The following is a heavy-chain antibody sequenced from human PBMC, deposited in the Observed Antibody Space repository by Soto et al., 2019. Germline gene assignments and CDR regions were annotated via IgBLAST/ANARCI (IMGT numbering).Heavy chain of an antibody. CDR1: GFTFTNYG. Sequence: QVQLVESGGGVVQPGRSLRLSCAGSGFTFTNYGLHWVRQAPGKGLEWVAAISYDGSNKYYADSLKGRFTISRDFSKNMLYVQMDRLSAEDTGVYYCAKDGAPRYCNRSSCHPAGAYLGQGTVVTVSS. D-gene: IGHD2-15*01. CDR3: AKDGAPRYCNRSSCHPAGAY. CDR2: ISYDGSNK. V-gene: IGHV3-30*18. J-gene: IGHJ4*02.